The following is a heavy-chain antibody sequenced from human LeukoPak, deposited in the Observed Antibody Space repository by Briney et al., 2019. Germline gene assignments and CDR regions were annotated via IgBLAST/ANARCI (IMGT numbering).Heavy chain of an antibody. CDR1: GFTVSSNY. CDR2: IYSGGST. J-gene: IGHJ4*02. CDR3: ARNDEPGIAVAAYDY. D-gene: IGHD6-19*01. V-gene: IGHV3-66*01. Sequence: PGGSLRLSCAASGFTVSSNYMSWVRQAPGKGLEWVSVIYSGGSTYYADSVKGRFTISRDNSKNTLYLQMNSLRAEDTAVYYCARNDEPGIAVAAYDYWGQGTLVTVSS.